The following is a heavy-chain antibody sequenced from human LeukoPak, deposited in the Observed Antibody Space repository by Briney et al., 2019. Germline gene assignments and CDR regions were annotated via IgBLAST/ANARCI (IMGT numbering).Heavy chain of an antibody. Sequence: ASVKVSCKASGYTFTDYYLHWVRQAPGQGLEWMGWINANSGGTYYAQEFQGRVTMTRDMSISTVYMDLSRLRSDDTAVFYCARGMTTVFAFDIWGQGTMVTVS. CDR3: ARGMTTVFAFDI. V-gene: IGHV1-2*02. CDR2: INANSGGT. CDR1: GYTFTDYY. J-gene: IGHJ3*02. D-gene: IGHD4-17*01.